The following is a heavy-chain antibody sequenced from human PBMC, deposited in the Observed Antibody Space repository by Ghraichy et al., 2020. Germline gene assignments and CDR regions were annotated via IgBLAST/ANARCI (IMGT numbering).Heavy chain of an antibody. D-gene: IGHD2-2*02. CDR1: GFTFSSNW. CDR2: INSDGSTT. Sequence: GGSLRLSCAASGFTFSSNWMLWVRQAPGRGLVWVSRINSDGSTTNYADSVKGRFTISRDNTKNTLYLQMNSLRVEDTAVYYCVRSLYTTSRYDYWGQGTLVTVSS. V-gene: IGHV3-74*01. CDR3: VRSLYTTSRYDY. J-gene: IGHJ4*02.